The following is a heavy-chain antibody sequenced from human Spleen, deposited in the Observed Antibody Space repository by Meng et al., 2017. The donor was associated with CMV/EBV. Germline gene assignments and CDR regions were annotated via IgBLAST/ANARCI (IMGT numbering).Heavy chain of an antibody. V-gene: IGHV3-30*02. CDR2: IRYDGNNK. Sequence: GESLKISCAASGFSFGSYGMQWVRQAPGKGLEWVAFIRYDGNNKDYGDSVKGRFTVSRDNSKNMVYLQMNSLRAEDTAAYYCAKDDSAYFDFRSGYSTPPDYWGQGTLVTVSS. CDR3: AKDDSAYFDFRSGYSTPPDY. J-gene: IGHJ4*02. CDR1: GFSFGSYG. D-gene: IGHD3-3*01.